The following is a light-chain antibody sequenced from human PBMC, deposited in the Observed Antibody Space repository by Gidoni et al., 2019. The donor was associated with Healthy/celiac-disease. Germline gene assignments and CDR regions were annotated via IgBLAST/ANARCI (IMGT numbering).Light chain of an antibody. Sequence: QSALTQPASVSGSPGQSITISCTGNSSDVGGYNSVSWYPQHPCKAPNFMVYEVSNRPSRVSNRFSGSKSGNMASLTISGLQAEDEADYYCSSYTSSSTVVFGGGTKLTV. CDR1: SSDVGGYNS. CDR3: SSYTSSSTVV. CDR2: EVS. V-gene: IGLV2-14*01. J-gene: IGLJ2*01.